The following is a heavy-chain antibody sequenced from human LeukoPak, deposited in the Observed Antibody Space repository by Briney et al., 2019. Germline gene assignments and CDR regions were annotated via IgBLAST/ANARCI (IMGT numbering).Heavy chain of an antibody. CDR2: INPDGNEK. CDR1: GLTFTDFW. D-gene: IGHD6-13*01. Sequence: GGSLRLSCAASGLTFTDFWTNWVRLAPGRRLEWLANINPDGNEKYYVDSVKGRFAMSRDNAKNEVYLEMNSLRAEDTGVYYCSGRDSSRSPRAYWGQGTLVSVSS. J-gene: IGHJ4*02. CDR3: SGRDSSRSPRAY. V-gene: IGHV3-7*01.